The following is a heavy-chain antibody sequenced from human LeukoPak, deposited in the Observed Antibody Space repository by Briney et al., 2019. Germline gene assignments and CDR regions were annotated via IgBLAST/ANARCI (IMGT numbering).Heavy chain of an antibody. CDR3: AGPYSSGYSYMDV. D-gene: IGHD6-19*01. J-gene: IGHJ6*03. CDR2: IIPIFGTA. Sequence: ASVKVSCKASGGTFSSYAISWVRQAPGQGLEWMGGIIPIFGTANYAQKFQGRVTITTDESTSTAYMELSSLRSEDTAVYYCAGPYSSGYSYMDVWGKGTTVTVSS. V-gene: IGHV1-69*05. CDR1: GGTFSSYA.